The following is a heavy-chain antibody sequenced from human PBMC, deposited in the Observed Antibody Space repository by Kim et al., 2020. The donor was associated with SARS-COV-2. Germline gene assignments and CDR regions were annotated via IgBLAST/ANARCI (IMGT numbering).Heavy chain of an antibody. CDR3: ARNGMGKEFDY. CDR2: K. D-gene: IGHD1-26*01. Sequence: KYYADSVKGRFTISRDNSKNTLYLQMISLRAEDTAVYYWARNGMGKEFDYWGQGTLVTVSS. V-gene: IGHV3-30*01. J-gene: IGHJ4*02.